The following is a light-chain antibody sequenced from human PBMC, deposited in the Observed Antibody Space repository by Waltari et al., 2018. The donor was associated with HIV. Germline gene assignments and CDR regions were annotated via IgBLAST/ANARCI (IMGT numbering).Light chain of an antibody. V-gene: IGLV1-40*01. Sequence: QSVLTQPPSVSGAPGQRVTISCPGSSSNIGAGYDVHWYHQLPGTAPNLLIYDNNNRPSGVPDRFSGSKSGTSASLAITGLQAEDEADYYCQSYDSSLSGSVFGGGTKLTVL. CDR2: DNN. J-gene: IGLJ3*02. CDR3: QSYDSSLSGSV. CDR1: SSNIGAGYD.